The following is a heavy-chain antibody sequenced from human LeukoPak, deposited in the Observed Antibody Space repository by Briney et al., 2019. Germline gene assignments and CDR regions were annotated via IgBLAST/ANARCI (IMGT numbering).Heavy chain of an antibody. CDR2: ISSSGSTT. D-gene: IGHD6-19*01. J-gene: IGHJ5*02. Sequence: GGSLRLSCAASGFTFSDYYMSWIRQAPGKGLEWVSYISSSGSTTYYADSVKGRFTISRDNSKNTLYLQMNSLRAEDTAVYYCAKGPGYSSGWYKHWFDPWGQGTLVTVSS. CDR3: AKGPGYSSGWYKHWFDP. V-gene: IGHV3-11*01. CDR1: GFTFSDYY.